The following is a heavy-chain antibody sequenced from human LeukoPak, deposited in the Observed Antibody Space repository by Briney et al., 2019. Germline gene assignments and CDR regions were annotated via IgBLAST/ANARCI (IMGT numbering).Heavy chain of an antibody. D-gene: IGHD3-3*01. CDR3: ARDLEWLYPGGAFDI. V-gene: IGHV1-18*01. CDR2: NSAYNGNT. CDR1: GYTFTSYG. J-gene: IGHJ3*02. Sequence: GASVKVSCKASGYTFTSYGISWVRQAPGQGLEWMGWNSAYNGNTNYAQKLQGRVTMTTDTSTSTAYMELRSLRSDDTAVYYCARDLEWLYPGGAFDIWGQGTMVTVSS.